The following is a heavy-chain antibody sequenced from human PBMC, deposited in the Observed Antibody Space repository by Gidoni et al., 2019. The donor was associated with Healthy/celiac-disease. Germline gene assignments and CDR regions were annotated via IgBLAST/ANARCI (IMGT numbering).Heavy chain of an antibody. CDR2: ISAYNGNT. CDR3: ARDGGAAAGSYYYYGMDV. CDR1: GYTFTSYG. D-gene: IGHD6-13*01. J-gene: IGHJ6*02. V-gene: IGHV1-18*01. Sequence: QGQLVQSGAEVKKPGASVRVSCQASGYTFTSYGISWVRQAPGQGLEWMGWISAYNGNTNYAQKLQGRVTMTTDTSTSTAYMELRMLRSDDTAVYYCARDGGAAAGSYYYYGMDVWGQGTTVTVSS.